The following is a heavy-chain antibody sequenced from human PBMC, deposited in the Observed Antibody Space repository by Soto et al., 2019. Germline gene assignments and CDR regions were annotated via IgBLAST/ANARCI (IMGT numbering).Heavy chain of an antibody. CDR2: IYYSGST. J-gene: IGHJ5*02. CDR1: GGSISSSSYY. Sequence: SETLSLTCTVSGGSISSSSYYWGWIRQPPGKGLEWIGSIYYSGSTYYNPSLKSRVTISVDTSKNQFSLKLSSVTAADTAVYYCARQKNWFDPWGQGTLVTVSS. CDR3: ARQKNWFDP. V-gene: IGHV4-39*01.